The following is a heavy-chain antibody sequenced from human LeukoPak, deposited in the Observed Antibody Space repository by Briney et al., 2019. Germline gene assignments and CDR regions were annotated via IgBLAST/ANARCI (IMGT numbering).Heavy chain of an antibody. J-gene: IGHJ5*02. CDR1: GYTFTGYY. CDR2: INPNSGGT. Sequence: GASVEVSCKASGYTFTGYYIHWVRQAPGQGLEWMGWINPNSGGTNYAQKFQGRVTMTRDTSISTAYMELSRLRSDDTAVYYCARGRYCSSTSCHINWFDPWGQGTLVTVSS. CDR3: ARGRYCSSTSCHINWFDP. D-gene: IGHD2-2*02. V-gene: IGHV1-2*02.